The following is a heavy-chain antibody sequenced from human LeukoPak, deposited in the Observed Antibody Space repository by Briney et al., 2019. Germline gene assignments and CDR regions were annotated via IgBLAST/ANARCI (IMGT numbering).Heavy chain of an antibody. D-gene: IGHD3-10*01. V-gene: IGHV3-38-3*01. CDR3: AKEGDYYGSGSYRDGFDI. CDR1: GFTVSSNE. CDR2: ISAGST. J-gene: IGHJ3*02. Sequence: GGSLRLSCAASGFTVSSNEMSWVRQAPGKGLEWVSSISAGSTYYADSRKGRFTISRDSFKNTLYLQMNSLRPEDTAVYYCAKEGDYYGSGSYRDGFDIWGQGTRATVSS.